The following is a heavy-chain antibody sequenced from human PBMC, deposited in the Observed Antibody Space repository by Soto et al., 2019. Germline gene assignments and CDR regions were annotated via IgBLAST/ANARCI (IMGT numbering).Heavy chain of an antibody. V-gene: IGHV1-18*04. Sequence: GASVKVSCKASGYTFTSYGISWVRQAPGQGLEWMGWISAYNGNTNYAQKLQGRVTMTTDTSTSTAYMELRSLRSEDTAVYYCASFTVAGGYYYYYGMDVWGQGTTVTVSS. CDR2: ISAYNGNT. CDR3: ASFTVAGGYYYYYGMDV. D-gene: IGHD6-19*01. CDR1: GYTFTSYG. J-gene: IGHJ6*02.